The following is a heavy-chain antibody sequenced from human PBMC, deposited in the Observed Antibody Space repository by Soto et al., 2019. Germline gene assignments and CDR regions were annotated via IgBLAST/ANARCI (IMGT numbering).Heavy chain of an antibody. CDR2: INSDGTTT. J-gene: IGHJ4*02. CDR1: GFTFNNFW. CDR3: VRDSR. V-gene: IGHV3-74*01. Sequence: EVQLVESGGGLVQPGGSLRLSCAASGFTFNNFWMYRVRQTPEKGLVWVSGINSDGTTTIYADSVKGRFTISRDNAKNTLYLQMNSLTVEDTAIYDCVRDSRWGQGTLVTVSS. D-gene: IGHD2-21*02.